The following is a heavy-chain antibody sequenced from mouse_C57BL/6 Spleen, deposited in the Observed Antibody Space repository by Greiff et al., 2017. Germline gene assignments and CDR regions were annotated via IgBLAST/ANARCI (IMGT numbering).Heavy chain of an antibody. V-gene: IGHV5-9*01. CDR3: ARPYYDYDGAYYFDY. D-gene: IGHD2-4*01. CDR1: GFTFSSYT. CDR2: ISGGGGNT. Sequence: EVKVVESGGGLVKPGGSLKLSCAASGFTFSSYTMSWVRQTPEKRLEWVATISGGGGNTYYPDSVKGRFTISRDNAKNTLYLQMSSLRSEDTALYYCARPYYDYDGAYYFDYWGQGTTLTVSS. J-gene: IGHJ2*01.